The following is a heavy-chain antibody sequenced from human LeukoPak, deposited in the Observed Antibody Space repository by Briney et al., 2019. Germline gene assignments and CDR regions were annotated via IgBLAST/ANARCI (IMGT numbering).Heavy chain of an antibody. J-gene: IGHJ4*02. V-gene: IGHV4-34*01. Sequence: SETLSLTCAVYGGSFSGYYWSWIRQPPGKGLEWIGEINHSGSTNYNPSLKSRVTISVDTSKNQFSLKLSSVTAADTAVYYCLLEKGYDSSGYEGYWGQGTLVSVSS. CDR2: INHSGST. D-gene: IGHD3-22*01. CDR1: GGSFSGYY. CDR3: LLEKGYDSSGYEGY.